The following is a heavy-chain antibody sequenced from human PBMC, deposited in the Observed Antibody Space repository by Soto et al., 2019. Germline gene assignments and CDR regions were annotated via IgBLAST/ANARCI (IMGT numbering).Heavy chain of an antibody. CDR3: ARESGGATATLDYYYFYMDV. CDR1: GYRFSDYY. D-gene: IGHD5-12*01. CDR2: MNPNSGDT. Sequence: RASVKVSCKASGYRFSDYYLHWVRQAPGQGPEWMGWMNPNSGDTKYAQKFKGRVTMTRDTSVRTAFMELNWLKSDDTAVYYCARESGGATATLDYYYFYMDVWGIGTTVTVS. J-gene: IGHJ6*03. V-gene: IGHV1-2*02.